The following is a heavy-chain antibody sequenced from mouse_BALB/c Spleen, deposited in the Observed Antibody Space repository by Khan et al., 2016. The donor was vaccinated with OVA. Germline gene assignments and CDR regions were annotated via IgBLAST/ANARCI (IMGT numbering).Heavy chain of an antibody. Sequence: QVQLKQSGAELTRPGASVKMSCKASGYTFTSYTMHWLKQRPGQGLEWIGYINPSNDYTNYNQKFQDKATLTADKSSTTAYMQLNSLTSDDSAVYYCARAWAYYRNRAGFACWGQGTLVTVAA. J-gene: IGHJ3*01. D-gene: IGHD1-1*01. CDR3: ARAWAYYRNRAGFAC. CDR1: GYTFTSYT. V-gene: IGHV1-4*01. CDR2: INPSNDYT.